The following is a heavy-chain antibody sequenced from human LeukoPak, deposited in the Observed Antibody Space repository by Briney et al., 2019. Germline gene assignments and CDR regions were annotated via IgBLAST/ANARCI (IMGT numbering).Heavy chain of an antibody. V-gene: IGHV1-58*01. CDR3: AADATPLVRGLIIAFGY. CDR1: GFTFSGSA. D-gene: IGHD3-10*01. CDR2: IIVDSGKT. J-gene: IGHJ4*02. Sequence: ASVKVSCKASGFTFSGSAVQWVRQARGQRLEWLGWIIVDSGKTHYLQKLQERVTITRDMSTNTAYMELSSLRSEDTAVYYCAADATPLVRGLIIAFGYWGQGTQVTVSS.